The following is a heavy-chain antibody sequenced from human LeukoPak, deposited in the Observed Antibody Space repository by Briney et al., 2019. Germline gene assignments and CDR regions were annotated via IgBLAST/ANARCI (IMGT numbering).Heavy chain of an antibody. V-gene: IGHV5-51*01. Sequence: GESLKISGKASGYSFTDFWIGWVRQLPGKGLEWMGNIHPADSDTRYSPSFQGHVTISAVKSINTAYLQWTSLNASDTAMYYCARTYTSGWCANWGQGTLVTVSS. CDR3: ARTYTSGWCAN. J-gene: IGHJ4*02. D-gene: IGHD6-13*01. CDR2: IHPADSDT. CDR1: GYSFTDFW.